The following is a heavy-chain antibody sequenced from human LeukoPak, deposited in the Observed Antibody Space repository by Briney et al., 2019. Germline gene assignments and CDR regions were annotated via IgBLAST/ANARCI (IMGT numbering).Heavy chain of an antibody. CDR2: IIPIFGTA. J-gene: IGHJ4*02. Sequence: TVKVSCKASGGTFSSYAISWVRQAPGQGLEWMGRIIPIFGTANYAQKFQGRVTITTDESTSTAYMELSSLRSEDTAVYYCACGIVVVVAATPSYYFDYWGQGTLVTVSS. CDR1: GGTFSSYA. CDR3: ACGIVVVVAATPSYYFDY. D-gene: IGHD2-15*01. V-gene: IGHV1-69*05.